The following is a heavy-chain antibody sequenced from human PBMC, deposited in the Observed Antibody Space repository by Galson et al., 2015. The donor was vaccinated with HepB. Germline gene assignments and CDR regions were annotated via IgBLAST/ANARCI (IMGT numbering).Heavy chain of an antibody. J-gene: IGHJ1*01. V-gene: IGHV3-7*01. CDR2: IKQDGSEK. CDR3: ARDTYSTLFQH. D-gene: IGHD6-13*01. Sequence: SLRLSCAASGFTFSSYAMSWVRQAPGKGLEWVANIKQDGSEKYYVDSVKGRFTISRDNAKNSLYLQMNSLRAEDTAVYYCARDTYSTLFQHWGQGTLVTVSS. CDR1: GFTFSSYA.